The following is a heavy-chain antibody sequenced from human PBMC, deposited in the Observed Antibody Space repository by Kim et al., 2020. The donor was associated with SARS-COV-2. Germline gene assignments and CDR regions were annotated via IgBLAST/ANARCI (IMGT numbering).Heavy chain of an antibody. CDR3: ARSPLRSTSTTSYYMDV. V-gene: IGHV3-30*07. D-gene: IGHD2-2*01. Sequence: SVKGRFTISRDNSRNTLWLQMNSLIADDTAVYFCARSPLRSTSTTSYYMDVWGKGTTVTVSS. J-gene: IGHJ6*03.